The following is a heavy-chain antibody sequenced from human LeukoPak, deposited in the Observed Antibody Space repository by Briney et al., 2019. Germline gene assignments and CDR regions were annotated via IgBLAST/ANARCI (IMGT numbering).Heavy chain of an antibody. J-gene: IGHJ4*02. Sequence: GASVKVSCKVSGYTLTELSMHWVRQAPGQGLEWMGGIIPIFGTANYAQKFQGRVTITTDESTSTAYMELSSLRSEDTAVYYCARYSSSSFDYWGQGTLVTVSS. CDR2: IIPIFGTA. D-gene: IGHD6-6*01. V-gene: IGHV1-69*05. CDR1: GYTLTELS. CDR3: ARYSSSSFDY.